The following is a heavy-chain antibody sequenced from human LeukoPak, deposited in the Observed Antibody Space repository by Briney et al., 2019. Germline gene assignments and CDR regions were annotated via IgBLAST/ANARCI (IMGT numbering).Heavy chain of an antibody. Sequence: GGSLRLSCAGSGFTFSSYAMSWVRQAPGKGLEWVSGISGSGGNTYYADSVKGRVTISRDNSKNTLFLQMNSLRAEDTAVYYCAKEGTSGLYHFDYWGQGTLVTVSS. J-gene: IGHJ4*02. V-gene: IGHV3-23*01. D-gene: IGHD6-19*01. CDR2: ISGSGGNT. CDR3: AKEGTSGLYHFDY. CDR1: GFTFSSYA.